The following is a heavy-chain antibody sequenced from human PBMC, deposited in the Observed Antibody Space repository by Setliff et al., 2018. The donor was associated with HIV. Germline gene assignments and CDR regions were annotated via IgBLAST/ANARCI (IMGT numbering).Heavy chain of an antibody. CDR2: ITHSGST. J-gene: IGHJ6*03. Sequence: LSLTCAVYGGSFSGYYWTWIRQPPGKGLEWIGEITHSGSTNYNPSLETRVTISVDTSKNQFSLKLSSVTAADQAVYYCAKGVAGLQYYYYYMDVWGKGTTVTVSS. D-gene: IGHD6-19*01. V-gene: IGHV4-34*01. CDR1: GGSFSGYY. CDR3: AKGVAGLQYYYYYMDV.